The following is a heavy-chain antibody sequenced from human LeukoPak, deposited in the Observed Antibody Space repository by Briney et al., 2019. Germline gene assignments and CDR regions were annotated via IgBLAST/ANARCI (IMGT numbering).Heavy chain of an antibody. D-gene: IGHD3-10*01. CDR1: GYTFTNYY. V-gene: IGHV1-46*01. CDR3: ARLYGSGSSLYFDY. J-gene: IGHJ4*02. CDR2: INPSGGST. Sequence: ASVKVSCKASGYTFTNYYMHWVRQAPGQGLEWMGVINPSGGSTSYAQKFQGRVTMTRDMSTSTVYMELSSLRCEDTAVYYCARLYGSGSSLYFDYWGQGTLVTVSS.